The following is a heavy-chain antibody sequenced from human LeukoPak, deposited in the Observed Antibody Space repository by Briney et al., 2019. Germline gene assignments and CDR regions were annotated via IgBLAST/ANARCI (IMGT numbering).Heavy chain of an antibody. CDR1: GGSFSAYY. CDR2: IYHSGST. D-gene: IGHD3/OR15-3a*01. CDR3: ARRDILGTGGMDV. J-gene: IGHJ6*02. Sequence: SETLSLTCAVYGGSFSAYYWSWIRQPPGKGLEWIGYIYHSGSTYYNPSLKSRVTISVDTSKNQFSLKLSSVTAADTAVYYCARRDILGTGGMDVWGQGTTVTVSS. V-gene: IGHV4-59*08.